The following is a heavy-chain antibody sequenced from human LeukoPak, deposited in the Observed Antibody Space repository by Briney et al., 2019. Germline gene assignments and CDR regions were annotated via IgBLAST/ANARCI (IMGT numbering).Heavy chain of an antibody. CDR1: GLTFSGYA. CDR2: ISNSGDST. Sequence: GGSLRLSCAASGLTFSGYAMSWVRQAPGKGLEWVSAISNSGDSTYYADSVKGRFVISGDNSINTLYLQMNSLTAEDTALYYCAKPWYSGPEDYWGQGALVTVSS. CDR3: AKPWYSGPEDY. V-gene: IGHV3-23*01. J-gene: IGHJ4*02. D-gene: IGHD6-13*01.